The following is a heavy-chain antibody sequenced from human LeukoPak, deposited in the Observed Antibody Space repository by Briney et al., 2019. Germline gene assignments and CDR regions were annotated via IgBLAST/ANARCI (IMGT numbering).Heavy chain of an antibody. CDR3: ARIGISARGTNFHH. CDR1: GYSFIDYY. Sequence: ASVKVSCKTSGYSFIDYYIHWVRQAPGQGLEWMGWINSNSADTNYAQNFQGRVTMTRDTSISTAYMELSRLRSDDTALYYCARIGISARGTNFHHWGQGALVTVSS. D-gene: IGHD6-13*01. J-gene: IGHJ1*01. V-gene: IGHV1-2*02. CDR2: INSNSADT.